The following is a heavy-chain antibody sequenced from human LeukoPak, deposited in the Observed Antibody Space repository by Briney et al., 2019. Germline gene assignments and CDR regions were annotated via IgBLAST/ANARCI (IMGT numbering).Heavy chain of an antibody. CDR1: GFTFSNHW. V-gene: IGHV3-7*01. D-gene: IGHD3-3*01. Sequence: PGGSLRLSCAASGFTFSNHWMNWVRQAPGKGLEWVANIKEDGSEKDYVDSVRGRFNISRDNAKNSLYLQMNSLRAEDTAVYYCVRESDVWSGPGIGRPLDVWGKGTTVTVSS. CDR2: IKEDGSEK. CDR3: VRESDVWSGPGIGRPLDV. J-gene: IGHJ6*04.